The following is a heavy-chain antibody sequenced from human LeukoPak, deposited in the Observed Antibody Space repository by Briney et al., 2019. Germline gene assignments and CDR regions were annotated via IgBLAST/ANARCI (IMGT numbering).Heavy chain of an antibody. CDR1: GFTFNYDEKKLIFSDAW. J-gene: IGHJ5*02. CDR2: ISRGGTTI. V-gene: IGHV3-11*04. CDR3: VRDRITVTAAEWFDP. Sequence: GGSLRLSCAASGFTFNYDEKKLIFSDAWMSWVRQAPGKGLEWVSYISRGGTTIRYAESVRGRFTISRDDAKTSLYLQMSSLRAEDTALYYCVRDRITVTAAEWFDPWGQGTLVTVSS. D-gene: IGHD2-21*02.